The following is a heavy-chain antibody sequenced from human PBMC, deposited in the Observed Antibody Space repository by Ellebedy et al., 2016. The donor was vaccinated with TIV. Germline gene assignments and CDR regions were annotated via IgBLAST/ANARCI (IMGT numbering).Heavy chain of an antibody. J-gene: IGHJ5*02. Sequence: MPSETLSLTCTVSGGFITSSDSYWGWIRQPPGKGLEWIATIEYSGNIYYNASLKSRVIISADSSKNQFSLQVSSLTAADTAVYYCARVKATGDQARGLIDAWGQGTLVTVSS. D-gene: IGHD1-26*01. CDR1: GGFITSSDSY. CDR3: ARVKATGDQARGLIDA. V-gene: IGHV4-39*01. CDR2: IEYSGNI.